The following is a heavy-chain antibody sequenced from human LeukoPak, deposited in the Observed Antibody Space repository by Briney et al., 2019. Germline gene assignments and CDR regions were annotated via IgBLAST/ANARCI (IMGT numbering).Heavy chain of an antibody. D-gene: IGHD3-3*01. CDR1: GYTFTGYY. V-gene: IGHV1-2*06. J-gene: IGHJ4*02. Sequence: GASVKVSCKASGYTFTGYYMHWVRQAPGQGLEWMGRINPNSGGTNYAQKFQGRVTITTDESTSTAYMELSSLRSEDTAVYYCARVSWSGYSPCFDYWGQGTLVTVSS. CDR3: ARVSWSGYSPCFDY. CDR2: INPNSGGT.